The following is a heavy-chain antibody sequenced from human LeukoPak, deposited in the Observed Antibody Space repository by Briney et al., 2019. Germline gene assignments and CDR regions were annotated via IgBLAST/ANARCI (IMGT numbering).Heavy chain of an antibody. Sequence: PSQTLSLTCTVSGGSISSGGYYWSWIRQHPGKGLEWIGYIYYSGSTYYNPSLKGRVTISVDTSKNQFSLKLSSVTAADTAVYYCARRAASSGWYPRSPYYFDYWGQGTLVTVSS. CDR2: IYYSGST. CDR3: ARRAASSGWYPRSPYYFDY. J-gene: IGHJ4*02. CDR1: GGSISSGGYY. V-gene: IGHV4-31*03. D-gene: IGHD6-19*01.